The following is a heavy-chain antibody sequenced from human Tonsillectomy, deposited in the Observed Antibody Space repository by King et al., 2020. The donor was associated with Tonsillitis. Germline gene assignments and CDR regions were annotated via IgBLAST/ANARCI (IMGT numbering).Heavy chain of an antibody. CDR3: ARGLYCTGAICRGSHDH. J-gene: IGHJ4*02. CDR2: ISVYTGNT. CDR1: GYTFSSYG. Sequence: QLVQSGVEVKKPGASVKVSCKASGYTFSSYGISWVRQAPGQGLEWMGWISVYTGNTNYAPNLQGRVTMTTDTSTNTAYMELMSLTSDDTAVYYCARGLYCTGAICRGSHDHGGQGNLVTVSA. V-gene: IGHV1-18*01. D-gene: IGHD2-8*02.